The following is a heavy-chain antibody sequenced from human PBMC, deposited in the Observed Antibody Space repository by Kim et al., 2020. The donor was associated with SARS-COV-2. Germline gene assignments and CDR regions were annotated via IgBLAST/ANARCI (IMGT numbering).Heavy chain of an antibody. CDR3: ARWWRQSQSSAFDI. D-gene: IGHD2-15*01. CDR1: GYSFTTYW. J-gene: IGHJ3*02. CDR2: IYAGDSDT. Sequence: GESLKISCKGSGYSFTTYWIGWVRQMPGKGLEWMGIIYAGDSDTRYSPSFHGQVTISADKSISTAYLQWSSLKASDTAMYYCARWWRQSQSSAFDIWGQGTMVTVSS. V-gene: IGHV5-51*01.